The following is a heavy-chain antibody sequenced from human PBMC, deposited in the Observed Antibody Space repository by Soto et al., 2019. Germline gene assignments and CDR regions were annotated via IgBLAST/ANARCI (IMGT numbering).Heavy chain of an antibody. Sequence: GGSLRLSCAASGFTFSSYSMNWVRQAPGKGLEWVSSISSSSSYIYYADSVKGRFTISRDNAKNSLYLQMNSLRAEDTAVYYCARDYGSGSYHYNWFDPWGQGTLVTVSS. CDR1: GFTFSSYS. CDR3: ARDYGSGSYHYNWFDP. D-gene: IGHD3-10*01. J-gene: IGHJ5*02. CDR2: ISSSSSYI. V-gene: IGHV3-21*01.